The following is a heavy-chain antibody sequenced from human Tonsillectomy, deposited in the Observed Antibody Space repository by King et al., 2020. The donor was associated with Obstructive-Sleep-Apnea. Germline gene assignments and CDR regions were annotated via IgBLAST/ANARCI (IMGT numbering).Heavy chain of an antibody. J-gene: IGHJ4*02. CDR1: GFTFSNAW. CDR2: IKSKTDGGTT. D-gene: IGHD1-26*01. Sequence: VQLVESGGGLVKPGGSLRLSCAASGFTFSNAWMSWVCQAPGKGLEWVGRIKSKTDGGTTDYAAPVKGRFTISREDSKNTLYLQMNSLKTEDTAVYYCTTGPYSGSYHIDYWGQGTLVTVSS. CDR3: TTGPYSGSYHIDY. V-gene: IGHV3-15*01.